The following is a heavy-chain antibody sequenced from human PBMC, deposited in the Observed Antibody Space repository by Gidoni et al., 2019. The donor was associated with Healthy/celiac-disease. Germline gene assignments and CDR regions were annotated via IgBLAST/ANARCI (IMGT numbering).Heavy chain of an antibody. CDR2: IRSKAYGGTT. Sequence: EVQLVESGGGLVQPGRSLRLSCTASGFTFGDYAMSWVRQAPGKGLEWVGFIRSKAYGGTTEYAASVKGRFTISRDDSKSIAYLQMNSLKTEDTAVYYCTREVGATEADFDYWGQGTLVTVSS. CDR3: TREVGATEADFDY. V-gene: IGHV3-49*04. J-gene: IGHJ4*02. CDR1: GFTFGDYA. D-gene: IGHD1-26*01.